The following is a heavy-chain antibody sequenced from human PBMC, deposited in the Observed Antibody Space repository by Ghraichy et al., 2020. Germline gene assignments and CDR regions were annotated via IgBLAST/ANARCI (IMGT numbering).Heavy chain of an antibody. Sequence: ASVKVSCKASRSHFSTSVTKCVRQSPGQGLEWMGWMNPNSGNTGYPQKFQGRVTMTRNTSISTAYMELSSLRSEDTAVYYCAGGGSLNFDYWGQGTLVTVSS. V-gene: IGHV1-8*01. J-gene: IGHJ4*02. CDR3: AGGGSLNFDY. CDR1: RSHFSTSV. CDR2: MNPNSGNT.